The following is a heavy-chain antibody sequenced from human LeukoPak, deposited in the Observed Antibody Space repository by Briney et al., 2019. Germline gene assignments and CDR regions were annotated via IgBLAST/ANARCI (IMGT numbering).Heavy chain of an antibody. CDR2: INHSGST. J-gene: IGHJ3*02. CDR1: GGSFSGYY. D-gene: IGHD3-22*01. Sequence: SETLSLTCAAYGGSFSGYYWSWIRQPPGKGLEWIGEINHSGSTNYNPSLKSRVTISVDTSKNQFSLKLSSVTAADTAVYYCARRSITMIVVVMHAFDIWGQGTMVTVSS. V-gene: IGHV4-34*01. CDR3: ARRSITMIVVVMHAFDI.